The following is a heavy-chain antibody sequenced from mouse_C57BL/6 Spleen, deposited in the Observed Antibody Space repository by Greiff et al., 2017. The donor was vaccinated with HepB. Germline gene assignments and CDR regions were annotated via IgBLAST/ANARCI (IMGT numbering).Heavy chain of an antibody. CDR2: INPNHGGT. D-gene: IGHD1-1*01. CDR3: ARGGGYYGSSGYFDV. J-gene: IGHJ1*03. V-gene: IGHV1-26*01. Sequence: EVQLQQSGPELVKPGASVKISCKASGYTFTDYYMNWVKQSHGKSLEWIGDINPNHGGTSYNQKFKGKATLTVDKSSSTAYMELRSLTSEDSAVFYCARGGGYYGSSGYFDVWGTGTTVTVSS. CDR1: GYTFTDYY.